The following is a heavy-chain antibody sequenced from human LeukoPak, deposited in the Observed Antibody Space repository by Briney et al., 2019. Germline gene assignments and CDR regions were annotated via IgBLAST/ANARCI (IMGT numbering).Heavy chain of an antibody. D-gene: IGHD3-10*01. J-gene: IGHJ5*02. Sequence: PSETLSLTCTVSGGSISSSSYYWSWIRQPAGKGLEWIGHIYTNGNTNFNPSLKSRVTISVDTSKNQFSLNLNSVTAADTAVYYCARSGTYYNNWFDPWGQGTLVIVSS. CDR1: GGSISSSSYY. CDR3: ARSGTYYNNWFDP. CDR2: IYTNGNT. V-gene: IGHV4-61*09.